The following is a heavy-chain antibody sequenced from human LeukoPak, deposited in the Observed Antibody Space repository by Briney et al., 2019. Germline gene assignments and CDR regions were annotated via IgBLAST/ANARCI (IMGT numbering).Heavy chain of an antibody. CDR2: ISGSGGST. CDR1: GFTFSSYA. Sequence: GGSLRLSCAASGFTFSSYAMSWVRQAPGKGLEWVSAISGSGGSTYYADSVKGRFTISRDNSKNTLYLQMNSLRAEDTAVYYCAKGLMKGYYDILTCLAWGQGTGVTVS. J-gene: IGHJ4*02. V-gene: IGHV3-23*01. CDR3: AKGLMKGYYDILTCLA. D-gene: IGHD3-9*01.